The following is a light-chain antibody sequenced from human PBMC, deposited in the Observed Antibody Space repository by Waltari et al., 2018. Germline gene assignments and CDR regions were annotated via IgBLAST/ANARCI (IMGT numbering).Light chain of an antibody. Sequence: SYELTQPPSVSVSPGPTARITCPGDALPKKYAYWYQQKSGQAPVLVIYEDNKRPSEIPDRFSGSSSGTMATLTISGAQVEDEADYYCYSIDSSDDHYVFGTGTKVTVL. CDR1: ALPKKY. V-gene: IGLV3-10*01. J-gene: IGLJ1*01. CDR2: EDN. CDR3: YSIDSSDDHYV.